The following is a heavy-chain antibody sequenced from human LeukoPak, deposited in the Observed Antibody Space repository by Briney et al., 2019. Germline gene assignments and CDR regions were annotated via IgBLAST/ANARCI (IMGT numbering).Heavy chain of an antibody. V-gene: IGHV5-51*01. CDR2: IFPGDSDI. Sequence: GESLKISCKGSGYRFTNYWIGWVRQMPGKGLEWEGLIFPGDSDIRYSPSFQGQVTISVDKSISTAYLQWRSLKASGTAIYYCARGNNENYYDWFDPWGQGSLVTVSS. CDR3: ARGNNENYYDWFDP. J-gene: IGHJ5*02. CDR1: GYRFTNYW. D-gene: IGHD1-26*01.